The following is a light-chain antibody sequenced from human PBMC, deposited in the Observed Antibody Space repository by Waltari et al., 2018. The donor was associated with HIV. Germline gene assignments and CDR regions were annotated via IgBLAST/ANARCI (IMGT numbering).Light chain of an antibody. CDR2: DVT. CDR1: NSNFGGP. CDR3: CSYVGRWV. V-gene: IGLV2-23*02. J-gene: IGLJ2*01. Sequence: QSALTQPASVSGSPGQSISISCIGVNSNFGGPFSWYQHNPGKAPTVIIYDVTERPSGVSHRFSGSRSGNTASLTISGLQAEDEADYYCCSYVGRWVFGGGTTLTVL.